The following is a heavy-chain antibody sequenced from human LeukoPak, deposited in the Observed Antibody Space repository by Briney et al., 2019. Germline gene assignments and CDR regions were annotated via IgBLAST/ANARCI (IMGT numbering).Heavy chain of an antibody. V-gene: IGHV3-30*04. CDR2: ISYDGSNK. D-gene: IGHD1-1*01. CDR3: ARGENWNYYYYMDV. J-gene: IGHJ6*03. Sequence: GGSLRLSCAASGFTFSSYAMHWVRQAPGKGLEWVAVISYDGSNKYYADSVKGRFTISRDNSKNTLYLQMNSLRAEDTAVYYCARGENWNYYYYMDVWGKGTTVTVSS. CDR1: GFTFSSYA.